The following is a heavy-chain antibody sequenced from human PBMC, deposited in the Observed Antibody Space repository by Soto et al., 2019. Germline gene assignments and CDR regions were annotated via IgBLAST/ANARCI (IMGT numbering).Heavy chain of an antibody. J-gene: IGHJ4*02. Sequence: PGGSLRLSCAASGFTFSSYSMNWVRQAPGKGLEWVSSISSSSSYIYYADSVKGRFTISRDNAKNSLYLQMNSLRAEDTAVYYCARTYYDILTGSKSVDYWGQGTLVTVSS. CDR2: ISSSSSYI. D-gene: IGHD3-9*01. V-gene: IGHV3-21*01. CDR3: ARTYYDILTGSKSVDY. CDR1: GFTFSSYS.